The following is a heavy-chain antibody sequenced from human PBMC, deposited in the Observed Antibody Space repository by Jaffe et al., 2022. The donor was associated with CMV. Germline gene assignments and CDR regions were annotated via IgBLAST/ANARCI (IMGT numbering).Heavy chain of an antibody. Sequence: EVQLVESGGGLVQPGGSLRLSCAASGFTFSSYEMNWVRQAPGKGLEWVSYISSSGSTIYYADSVKGRFTISRDNAKNSLYLQMNSLRAEDTAVYYCAMKDYYDFWSGFDPWGQGTLVTVSS. CDR2: ISSSGSTI. D-gene: IGHD3-3*01. J-gene: IGHJ5*02. CDR1: GFTFSSYE. V-gene: IGHV3-48*03. CDR3: AMKDYYDFWSGFDP.